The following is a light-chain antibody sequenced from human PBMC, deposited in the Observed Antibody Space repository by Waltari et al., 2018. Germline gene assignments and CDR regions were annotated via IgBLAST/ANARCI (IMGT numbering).Light chain of an antibody. CDR1: HSVSSN. V-gene: IGKV3-15*01. J-gene: IGKJ4*01. Sequence: EIVMTQSPATLSVSPGARATLSCRASHSVSSNLAWYQQKPGQAPRLLIYGASTRATAIPARFSGSGSGTEFTLTISSLQSEDFAVYYCQQYNNWPLTFGGGTKVEIK. CDR2: GAS. CDR3: QQYNNWPLT.